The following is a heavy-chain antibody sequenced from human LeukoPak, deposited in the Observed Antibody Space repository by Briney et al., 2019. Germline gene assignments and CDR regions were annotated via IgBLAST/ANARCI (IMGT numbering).Heavy chain of an antibody. J-gene: IGHJ3*02. D-gene: IGHD2-2*01. CDR1: GYTFTGYY. CDR3: ARAARSSTSPDAFDI. Sequence: ASVKVSCKASGYTFTGYYMHWVRQAPGQGLEWMGWINPNSGGTNYAQKFQGRVTMTRDTSISTAYMELSRLRSDDTAVYYCARAARSSTSPDAFDIWGQGTMVTVSS. CDR2: INPNSGGT. V-gene: IGHV1-2*02.